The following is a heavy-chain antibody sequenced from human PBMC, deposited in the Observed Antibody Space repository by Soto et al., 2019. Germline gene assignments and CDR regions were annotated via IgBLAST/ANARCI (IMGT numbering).Heavy chain of an antibody. CDR1: GFTFSSYA. V-gene: IGHV3-23*01. Sequence: EVQLLESGGGLVQPGGSLRLSCTASGFTFSSYAMSWVRQAPGKGLEWVSAISGSGGSTYYADSVKGRFTISRDNSKNTLYLHMNSPRAYDTAVYYCAKPVRSSSGSCYGACAFDIWGQGTMVTVSS. J-gene: IGHJ3*02. D-gene: IGHD2-15*01. CDR2: ISGSGGST. CDR3: AKPVRSSSGSCYGACAFDI.